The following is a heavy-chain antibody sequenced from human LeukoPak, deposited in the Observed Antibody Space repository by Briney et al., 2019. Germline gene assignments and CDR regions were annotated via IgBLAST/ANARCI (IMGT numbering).Heavy chain of an antibody. CDR1: GFSLSSYS. Sequence: GGSLRLSCAASGFSLSSYSMNWVRQAPGKGLEWVSSITIRSNFIYYADSVRGRFTISRDNAKSSLFLQMNNLRAEDTAVYFCTRDGHGDGFMSGYSYFGMDVWGQGTTVTVSS. CDR3: TRDGHGDGFMSGYSYFGMDV. D-gene: IGHD3-3*01. J-gene: IGHJ6*02. V-gene: IGHV3-21*06. CDR2: ITIRSNFI.